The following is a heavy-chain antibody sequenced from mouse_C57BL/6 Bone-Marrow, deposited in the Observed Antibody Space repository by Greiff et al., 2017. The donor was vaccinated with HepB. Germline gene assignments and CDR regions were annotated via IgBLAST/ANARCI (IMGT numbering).Heavy chain of an antibody. V-gene: IGHV1-76*01. Sequence: VQRVESGAELVRPGASVKLSCKASGYTFTDYYINWVKQRPGQGLEWIARIYPGSGNTYYNEKFKGKATLTAEKSSSTAYMQLSSLTSEDSAVYFCARADYGRDYFDYWGQGTTLTVSS. CDR3: ARADYGRDYFDY. D-gene: IGHD1-1*01. CDR2: IYPGSGNT. J-gene: IGHJ2*01. CDR1: GYTFTDYY.